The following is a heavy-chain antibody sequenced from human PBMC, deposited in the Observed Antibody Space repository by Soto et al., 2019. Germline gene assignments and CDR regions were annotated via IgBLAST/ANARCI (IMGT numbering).Heavy chain of an antibody. D-gene: IGHD1-1*01. Sequence: QVQLVQSGAEVKKPGASVKVSCKASGYTFSTYGFSWVRQAPGQGLEWMGWLGADNGDTNYAQNFQGRVTMTTDTSTATSYMELRSLTSDDTAVYFCARDWKGAEGFAHGGQGTLVTVSS. CDR3: ARDWKGAEGFAH. V-gene: IGHV1-18*01. CDR1: GYTFSTYG. J-gene: IGHJ4*02. CDR2: LGADNGDT.